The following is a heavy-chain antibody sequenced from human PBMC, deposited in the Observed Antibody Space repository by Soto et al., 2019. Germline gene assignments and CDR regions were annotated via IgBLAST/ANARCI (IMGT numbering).Heavy chain of an antibody. CDR2: ISGSGGST. V-gene: IGHV3-23*01. D-gene: IGHD6-13*01. CDR1: GFTFSSYA. Sequence: EVQLLESGGGLVQPGGSLRLSCAASGFTFSSYAMSWVRQAPGKGLEWVSAISGSGGSTYYADSVKGRLTISRDNFMIALYLQMNSLRAEDTAVYYFAMLPHSISWYLDAFDIWGQGTMVTVSS. CDR3: AMLPHSISWYLDAFDI. J-gene: IGHJ3*02.